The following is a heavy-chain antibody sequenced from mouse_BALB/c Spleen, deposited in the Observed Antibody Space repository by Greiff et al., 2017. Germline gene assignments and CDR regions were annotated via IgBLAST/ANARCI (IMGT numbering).Heavy chain of an antibody. J-gene: IGHJ2*01. CDR2: IYPGDGDT. V-gene: IGHV1-82*01. CDR3: ARYYGSSNWLDY. Sequence: QVQLQQSGPELVKPGASVKISCKASGYAFSSSWMNWVKQRPGQGLEWIGRIYPGDGDTNYNGKFKGKATLTADKSSSTAYMQLSSLTSVDSAVYFCARYYGSSNWLDYWGQGTTLTVSS. D-gene: IGHD1-1*01. CDR1: GYAFSSSW.